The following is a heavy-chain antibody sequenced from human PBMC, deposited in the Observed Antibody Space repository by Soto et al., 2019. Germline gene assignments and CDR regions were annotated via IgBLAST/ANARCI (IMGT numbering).Heavy chain of an antibody. Sequence: SEILSLTCTVSGGSISTYYWIWIRQPPGKGLEWIGVFYNGGTTNYSPSLKSRVTISVDTSKNQFSLKLNSVTAADTAVYYCARDGSERPATYWGQGILVNVSS. CDR3: ARDGSERPATY. D-gene: IGHD3-10*01. CDR2: FYNGGTT. V-gene: IGHV4-59*01. J-gene: IGHJ4*02. CDR1: GGSISTYY.